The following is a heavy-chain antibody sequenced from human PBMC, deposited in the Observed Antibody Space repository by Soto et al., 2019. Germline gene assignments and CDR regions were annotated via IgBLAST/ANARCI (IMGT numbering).Heavy chain of an antibody. Sequence: GGSLRLSCAASGLTFTSYSMNWVRHAPGKGLEWVSFISSSSSTIYYADSVKGRFTISRDNAKNSLYLQMNSLRDEDTAVYYCARYRGYTYVFDFWAQGALVTVSS. CDR3: ARYRGYTYVFDF. CDR1: GLTFTSYS. V-gene: IGHV3-48*02. D-gene: IGHD5-18*01. CDR2: ISSSSSTI. J-gene: IGHJ4*02.